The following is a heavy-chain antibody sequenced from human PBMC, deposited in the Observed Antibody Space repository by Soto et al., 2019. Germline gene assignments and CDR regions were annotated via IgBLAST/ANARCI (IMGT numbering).Heavy chain of an antibody. V-gene: IGHV3-23*01. J-gene: IGHJ5*02. D-gene: IGHD2-15*01. CDR3: AKDNSLHWFDP. CDR1: GFSFSTYA. CDR2: FNGNGGGT. Sequence: EVQLLESGGGLVQPGGSLRLACATSGFSFSTYAMTWVRQAPGKGLEWVSTFNGNGGGTYYADSVKGRFTISRDNSKNTLYLQMDSLRAEDTATYYCAKDNSLHWFDPWGQGTQVTVSS.